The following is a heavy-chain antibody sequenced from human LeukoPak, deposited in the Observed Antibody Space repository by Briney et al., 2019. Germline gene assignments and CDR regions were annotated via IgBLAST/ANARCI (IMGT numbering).Heavy chain of an antibody. CDR3: ARWAAAGTHDAFDI. CDR2: IFHSGST. J-gene: IGHJ3*02. V-gene: IGHV4-38-2*02. CDR1: DYSISSGYY. Sequence: SETLSLTCTVSDYSISSGYYWGWIRQPPGKGLEWIGTIFHSGSTYSNPSVKSRVTISVDTSKNQFSLRLSSVTAADTAVYYCARWAAAGTHDAFDIWGQGTMVTVSS. D-gene: IGHD6-13*01.